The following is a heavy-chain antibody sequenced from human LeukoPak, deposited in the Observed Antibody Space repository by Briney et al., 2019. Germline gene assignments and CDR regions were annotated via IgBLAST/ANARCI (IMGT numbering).Heavy chain of an antibody. V-gene: IGHV3-23*01. CDR2: ISGSGGST. CDR3: AKGGDGSGSHYYYYGMDV. CDR1: GFTFSSYA. Sequence: PGGSLRLSCAASGFTFSSYAMSWVRQAPGKGLEWVSAISGSGGSTYYADSAKGRFTTSRDNSKNTLFLQMNSLRAEDTAVYYCAKGGDGSGSHYYYYGMDVWGQGTTVTVSS. D-gene: IGHD3-10*01. J-gene: IGHJ6*02.